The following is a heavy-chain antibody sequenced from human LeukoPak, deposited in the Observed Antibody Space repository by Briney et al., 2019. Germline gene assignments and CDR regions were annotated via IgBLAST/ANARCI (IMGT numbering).Heavy chain of an antibody. CDR3: TRGTDGLWDF. D-gene: IGHD2-8*01. CDR1: GFTFSGYS. J-gene: IGHJ4*02. Sequence: GGSLRLSCAVSGFTFSGYSMNWVRQAPGKGLEWVSYISSSSSTIYYADSVKGRFTISRDNAKNSLYLQMNSLRAEDTAVYYCTRGTDGLWDFWGQGTLVTVSS. CDR2: ISSSSSTI. V-gene: IGHV3-48*04.